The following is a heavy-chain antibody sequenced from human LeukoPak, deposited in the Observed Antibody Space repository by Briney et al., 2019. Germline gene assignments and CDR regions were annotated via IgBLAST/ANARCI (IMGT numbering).Heavy chain of an antibody. CDR1: GGSTSGSY. J-gene: IGHJ4*02. Sequence: SETLSLTCTVSGGSTSGSYWSWIRQPPGKGLEWIAYMYNSGSTNYYPSLKSRVTISIDTSKNQFSLKLSSLTAADTAIYYCARGIESYGDYGYWGQGILVTVSS. D-gene: IGHD4-17*01. V-gene: IGHV4-59*01. CDR3: ARGIESYGDYGY. CDR2: MYNSGST.